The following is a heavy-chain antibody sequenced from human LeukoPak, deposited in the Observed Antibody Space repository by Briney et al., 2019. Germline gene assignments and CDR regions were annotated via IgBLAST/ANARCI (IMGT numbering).Heavy chain of an antibody. CDR2: INHSGST. CDR1: GGSFSGYY. J-gene: IGHJ6*02. V-gene: IGHV4-34*01. CDR3: AGISAVTDYYYGMDV. Sequence: SETLSLTCAVYGGSFSGYYWSWIRQPPGKGLEGIGEINHSGSTNYNPSLKSRVTISVDTSKNQFSLKLSSVTAADTAVYYCAGISAVTDYYYGMDVWGQGTTVTVSS. D-gene: IGHD4-11*01.